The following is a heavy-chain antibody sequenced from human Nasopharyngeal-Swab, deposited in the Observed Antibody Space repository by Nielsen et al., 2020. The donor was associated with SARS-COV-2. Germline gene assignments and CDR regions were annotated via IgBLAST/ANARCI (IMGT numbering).Heavy chain of an antibody. V-gene: IGHV4-59*02. CDR1: SDSVSSYY. CDR2: MYYRGST. D-gene: IGHD1-26*01. CDR3: ARVMGATNYFDY. Sequence: SETLSLTCTVSSDSVSSYYWSWIRRPPGKGLEWIGYMYYRGSTNYNPSLKSRVTMSVDSSKNQFSLRLSSVTAADTAVYFCARVMGATNYFDYWGQGILVTVSS. J-gene: IGHJ4*02.